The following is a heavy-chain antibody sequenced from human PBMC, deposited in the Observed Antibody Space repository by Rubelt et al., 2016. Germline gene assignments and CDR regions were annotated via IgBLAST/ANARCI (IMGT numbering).Heavy chain of an antibody. CDR3: ARGGLRVGRAQHF. J-gene: IGHJ4*02. V-gene: IGHV4-34*01. CDR1: GDSLSGFY. Sequence: QVLLQQWGAGLLKPSETLSLTCAVYGDSLSGFYWTWIRQSPGKGLEWIGEINHSGSTYYNPSLKSRVTISVDTSKNQVSLKLSSVTAADTAVYYCARGGLRVGRAQHFWSQGTLVTVSS. D-gene: IGHD2/OR15-2a*01. CDR2: INHSGST.